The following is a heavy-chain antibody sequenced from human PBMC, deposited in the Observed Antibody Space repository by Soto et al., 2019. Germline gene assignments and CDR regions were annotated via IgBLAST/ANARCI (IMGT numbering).Heavy chain of an antibody. J-gene: IGHJ4*02. CDR2: IIPIFGTA. CDR1: GGTFSSYA. D-gene: IGHD6-19*01. V-gene: IGHV1-69*13. Sequence: SVKVSCKASGGTFSSYAISWVRQAPGQGLEWMGGIIPIFGTANYAQKFQGRVTITADESTSTAYMELSSLRSEDTAVYYCARGIKGSGWSGDQYYFDYWGQGTLVTVSS. CDR3: ARGIKGSGWSGDQYYFDY.